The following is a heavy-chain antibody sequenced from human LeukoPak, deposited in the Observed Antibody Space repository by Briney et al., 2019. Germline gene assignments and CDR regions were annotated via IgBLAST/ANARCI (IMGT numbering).Heavy chain of an antibody. CDR3: ASEQNSGYDRYYFDY. D-gene: IGHD5-12*01. CDR1: GGSFSGYY. CDR2: INHSGST. V-gene: IGHV4-34*01. J-gene: IGHJ4*02. Sequence: PSETLSLTCAVYGGSFSGYYWSWIRQPPGKGLEWIGEINHSGSTNYNPSLKSRVTISVDTSKNQFSLKLSSVTAADTAVYYCASEQNSGYDRYYFDYWGQGTLVTVSS.